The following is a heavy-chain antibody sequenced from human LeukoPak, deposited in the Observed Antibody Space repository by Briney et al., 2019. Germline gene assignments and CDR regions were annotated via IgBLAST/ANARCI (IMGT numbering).Heavy chain of an antibody. CDR3: VRLADPGY. CDR1: GFTFSNYW. CDR2: IKSDGSTT. J-gene: IGHJ4*02. V-gene: IGHV3-74*01. D-gene: IGHD6-19*01. Sequence: GGSLRLSCTASGFTFSNYWMHWVPQAPGKGLVWVSRIKSDGSTTTYADSVKGRFTISRDNAKSTLYLQMNSLRAEDTAVYYCVRLADPGYWGQGTLVTVSS.